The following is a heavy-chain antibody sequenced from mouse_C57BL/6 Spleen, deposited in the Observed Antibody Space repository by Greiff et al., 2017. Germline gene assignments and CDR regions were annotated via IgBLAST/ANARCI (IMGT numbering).Heavy chain of an antibody. V-gene: IGHV1-64*01. CDR1: GYTFTSYW. J-gene: IGHJ2*01. Sequence: VQLVESGAELVKPGASVKLSCKASGYTFTSYWMHWVKQRPGQGLEWIGMIHPNSGSTNYNEKFKSKATLTVDKSTSTAYMQLSSLTSEDSAVYYCARSLTGRAFDYWGQGTTLTVSS. D-gene: IGHD4-1*01. CDR2: IHPNSGST. CDR3: ARSLTGRAFDY.